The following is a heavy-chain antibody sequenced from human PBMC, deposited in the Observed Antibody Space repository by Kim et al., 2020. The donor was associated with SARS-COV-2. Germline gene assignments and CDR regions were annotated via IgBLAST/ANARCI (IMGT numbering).Heavy chain of an antibody. CDR3: ARDHKGGWYGGDWFDP. V-gene: IGHV4-30-2*04. D-gene: IGHD6-19*01. Sequence: SRKRRVTISVDTSKTQFSLKLSSVTAADTAVYYCARDHKGGWYGGDWFDPWGQRTLVTVSS. J-gene: IGHJ5*02.